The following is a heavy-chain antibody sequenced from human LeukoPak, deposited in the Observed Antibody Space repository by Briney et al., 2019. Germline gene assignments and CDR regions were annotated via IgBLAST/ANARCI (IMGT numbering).Heavy chain of an antibody. Sequence: GGSLRLSCAASGFNFNNFAMSWVRQAPGKGLEWLSAMTGPADTTYYAESVKGRFTISRDYSKSMVFLQMSSLRVEDTAIYYCAKGAEIDHWGQGTLVTVSS. J-gene: IGHJ4*02. V-gene: IGHV3-23*01. CDR3: AKGAEIDH. CDR1: GFNFNNFA. CDR2: MTGPADTT.